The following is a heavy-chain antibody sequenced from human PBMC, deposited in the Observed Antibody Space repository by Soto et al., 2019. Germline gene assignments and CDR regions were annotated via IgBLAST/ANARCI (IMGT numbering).Heavy chain of an antibody. J-gene: IGHJ6*02. D-gene: IGHD1-20*01. CDR1: GFTFSSYS. Sequence: GGSLRLSCAASGFTFSSYSMNWVRQAPGKGLEWVSSISSSSSYIYYADSVKGRFTISRDNAKNSLYLHMNSLRAEDTAVYYCASSSYRLITGIIGRGDYSYYGMDVWRQGTTVT. CDR3: ASSSYRLITGIIGRGDYSYYGMDV. CDR2: ISSSSSYI. V-gene: IGHV3-21*01.